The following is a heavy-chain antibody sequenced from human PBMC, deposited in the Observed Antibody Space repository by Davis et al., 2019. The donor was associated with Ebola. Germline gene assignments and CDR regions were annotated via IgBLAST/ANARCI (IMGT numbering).Heavy chain of an antibody. CDR1: GGTFSSYA. CDR2: ISAYNGNT. J-gene: IGHJ6*03. Sequence: ASVKVSCQASGGTFSSYAISWVRQAPGQGLEWMGWISAYNGNTNYAQKLQGRVTMTTDTSTSTAYMELRSLRSDDTAVYYCARAESANWGLPPDYYYMDVWGKGTTVTVSS. CDR3: ARAESANWGLPPDYYYMDV. V-gene: IGHV1-18*01. D-gene: IGHD7-27*01.